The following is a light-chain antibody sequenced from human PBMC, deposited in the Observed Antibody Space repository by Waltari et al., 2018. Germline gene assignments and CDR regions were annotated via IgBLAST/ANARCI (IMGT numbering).Light chain of an antibody. J-gene: IGLJ3*02. CDR3: SSYAISRPWV. CDR1: SSDVGGYNY. CDR2: EVS. V-gene: IGLV2-14*01. Sequence: QSALTQPASVSGSPGQSITISCTGTSSDVGGYNYVSWYQHHPGKAPKLMIYEVSNLPAGFSNRFAGAMSGNTASLTISGLQAEDEGDYYCSSYAISRPWVFGGGTKLTVL.